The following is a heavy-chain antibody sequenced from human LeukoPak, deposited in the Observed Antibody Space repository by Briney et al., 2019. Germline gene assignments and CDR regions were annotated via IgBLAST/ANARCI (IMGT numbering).Heavy chain of an antibody. Sequence: PGGSLRLSCAASGFTFSSYWMHWVRQTPGKGLVWVSRIKSDGSTIYADSVKGRFTISRDNAKNSLYLQMNSLRAEDTAVYYCLAGAGGDYWGQGTLVTVSS. CDR2: IKSDGST. CDR3: LAGAGGDY. D-gene: IGHD1-26*01. J-gene: IGHJ4*02. CDR1: GFTFSSYW. V-gene: IGHV3-74*01.